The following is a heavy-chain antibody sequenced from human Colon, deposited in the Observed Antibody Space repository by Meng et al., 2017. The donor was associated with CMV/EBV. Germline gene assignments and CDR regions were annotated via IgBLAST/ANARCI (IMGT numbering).Heavy chain of an antibody. Sequence: SETLSLTCSVSGDPMNSHSYYWAWIRQPPGKGLEWIGSIGDGGSTYDNPSLKSRVITSLDASKKEFSLKVTFVTAADTAVYYCARMNLHLGELMFDFWGQGTLVTVSS. CDR2: IGDGGST. V-gene: IGHV4-39*07. CDR3: ARMNLHLGELMFDF. D-gene: IGHD5-24*01. J-gene: IGHJ4*02. CDR1: GDPMNSHSYY.